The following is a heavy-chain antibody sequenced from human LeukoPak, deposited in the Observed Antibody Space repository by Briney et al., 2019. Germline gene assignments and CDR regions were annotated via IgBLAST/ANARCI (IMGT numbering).Heavy chain of an antibody. J-gene: IGHJ4*02. Sequence: SVKVSCKASGGTFSSYAISWVRQAPGQGLEWMGRIIPTFGTANYAQKFQGRVTITTDESTSTAYMELSSLRSEDTAVYYCARDMGYYDSSGYYLYWGQGTLVTVSS. V-gene: IGHV1-69*05. D-gene: IGHD3-22*01. CDR1: GGTFSSYA. CDR2: IIPTFGTA. CDR3: ARDMGYYDSSGYYLY.